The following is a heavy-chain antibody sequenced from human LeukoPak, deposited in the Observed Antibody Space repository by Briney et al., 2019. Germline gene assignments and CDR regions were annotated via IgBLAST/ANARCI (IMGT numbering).Heavy chain of an antibody. V-gene: IGHV5-51*01. CDR1: GYRFTSYW. CDR3: AITTIRGVCDY. Sequence: NRGESLQISCKGSGYRFTSYWIGWVRQMPGKGLEWMGIIWPGDSDTRYSPSFQGQVTISVDKSISTAYLQWSSLKASDTAMYYCAITTIRGVCDYWGQGTLVSVSS. CDR2: IWPGDSDT. J-gene: IGHJ4*02. D-gene: IGHD3-10*01.